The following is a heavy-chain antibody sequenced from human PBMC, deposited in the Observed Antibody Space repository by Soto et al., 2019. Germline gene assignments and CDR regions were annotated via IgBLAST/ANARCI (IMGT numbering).Heavy chain of an antibody. CDR2: ISSSYSDI. CDR3: ARQTWDYFASYFDY. Sequence: EVQLVESGGGFVQPGGSLGLPVAAPGFTFSPFSINWVGQAPGRGRGWVSYISSSYSDIYYADSVKGRFTISRDNAKNSLYLQMNSLRDEDTAVYYCARQTWDYFASYFDYWGQGTLVTVSS. CDR1: GFTFSPFS. J-gene: IGHJ4*02. V-gene: IGHV3-48*02. D-gene: IGHD3-9*01.